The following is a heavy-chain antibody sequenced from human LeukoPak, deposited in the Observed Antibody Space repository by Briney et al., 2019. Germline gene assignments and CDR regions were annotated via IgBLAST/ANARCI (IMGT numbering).Heavy chain of an antibody. CDR1: GGSFSSHY. J-gene: IGHJ4*02. CDR2: INYSGTT. D-gene: IGHD3-10*01. V-gene: IGHV4-59*11. CDR3: ARGPEGSGSYIFDY. Sequence: PSETLSLTCTVSGGSFSSHYWNWIRQPPGKGLEWIGYINYSGTTNYNPSLKSRVTLSVDTSKNQFSLRLTSVTAADTAVYYSARGPEGSGSYIFDYWGQGTLVTVSS.